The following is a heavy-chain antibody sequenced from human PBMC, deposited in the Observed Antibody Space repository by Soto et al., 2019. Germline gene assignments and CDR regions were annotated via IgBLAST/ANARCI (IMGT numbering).Heavy chain of an antibody. CDR1: GGSISSGGYY. J-gene: IGHJ4*02. CDR2: IYYSGST. V-gene: IGHV4-31*03. CDR3: ARAGDFWSGSPFDY. Sequence: PSETLSLTCTVSGGSISSGGYYWSWIRQHPGKGLEWIGYIYYSGSTYYNPSLKSRVTISVDTSKNQFSLKLSSVTAADTAVYYCARAGDFWSGSPFDYWGQGTLVTVSS. D-gene: IGHD3-3*01.